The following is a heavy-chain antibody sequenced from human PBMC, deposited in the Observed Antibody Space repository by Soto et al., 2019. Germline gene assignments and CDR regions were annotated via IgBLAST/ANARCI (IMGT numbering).Heavy chain of an antibody. Sequence: EVQLVESGGGLVQPGRSLRLSCAASGFTFDDYAMHWVRQAPGKGLEWVSGISWNSGSIGYADSVKGRFTISRDNAKNSLYLQMNSLRAEDTALYYCATDRASSSSGPIDYWGQGTLVTVSS. CDR2: ISWNSGSI. CDR1: GFTFDDYA. CDR3: ATDRASSSSGPIDY. V-gene: IGHV3-9*01. D-gene: IGHD6-6*01. J-gene: IGHJ4*02.